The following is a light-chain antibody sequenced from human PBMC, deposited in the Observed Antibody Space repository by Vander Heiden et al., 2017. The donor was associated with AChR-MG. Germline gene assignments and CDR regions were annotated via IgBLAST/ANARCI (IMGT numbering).Light chain of an antibody. J-gene: IGKJ2*01. CDR3: RQYNYWPPST. CDR1: QSASSN. CDR2: GAS. V-gene: IGKV3D-15*01. Sequence: EIVMTQPLATLSVSLGERATPSCRASQSASSNLAWYQQKPGQTPRLLLYGASTRATGVPARFSGSGSGTKFTLTISSRQSEDFAVYYCRQYNYWPPSTFGQGTKLEIK.